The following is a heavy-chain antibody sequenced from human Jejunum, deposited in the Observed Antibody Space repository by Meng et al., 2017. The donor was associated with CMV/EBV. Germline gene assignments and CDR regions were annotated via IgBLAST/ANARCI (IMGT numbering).Heavy chain of an antibody. CDR2: ISGSGGSI. V-gene: IGHV3-23*01. CDR1: GCSFGSFG. CDR3: AKTQHFHFWSGSDS. D-gene: IGHD3-3*02. J-gene: IGHJ4*02. Sequence: SGCSFGSFGMSWVRQAPGKGLEWVSAISGSGGSIYYAESVKGRFTISRDNSKNTLYLQMNNLRAEDTALYYCAKTQHFHFWSGSDSWGQGTLVTSPQ.